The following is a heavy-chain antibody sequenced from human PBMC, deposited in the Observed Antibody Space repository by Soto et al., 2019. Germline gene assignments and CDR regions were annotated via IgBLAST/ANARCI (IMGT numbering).Heavy chain of an antibody. V-gene: IGHV4-39*01. CDR1: AGSISSSSYY. CDR2: IDYSGST. CDR3: ARHLRSTTTPPRVWFDT. Sequence: PSETLSLTCTLSAGSISSSSYYWGWIRQPPGKGLEWIGGIDYSGSTYHNPSLKSRVTMSVDTSKNQFSLKLSSVTAVDTAVYYCARHLRSTTTPPRVWFDTWGLGTLVTVSS. J-gene: IGHJ5*02. D-gene: IGHD1-1*01.